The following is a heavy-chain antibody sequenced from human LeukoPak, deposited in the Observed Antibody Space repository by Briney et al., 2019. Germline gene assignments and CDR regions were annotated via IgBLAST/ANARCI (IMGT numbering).Heavy chain of an antibody. CDR1: GFTFNSYG. Sequence: GGSLRLSYAASGFTFNSYGMHWVRQAPGKGLEWVAVISYDGSNKYYADSVKGRFTISRDNSKNTLYLQMNSLRAEDTAVYYCAKDRGYSRSWLDYLGQGTLVTVSS. V-gene: IGHV3-30*18. J-gene: IGHJ4*02. CDR2: ISYDGSNK. CDR3: AKDRGYSRSWLDY. D-gene: IGHD6-13*01.